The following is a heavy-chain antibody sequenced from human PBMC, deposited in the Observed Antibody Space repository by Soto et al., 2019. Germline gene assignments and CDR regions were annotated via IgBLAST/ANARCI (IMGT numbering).Heavy chain of an antibody. Sequence: QVQLQESGPGLVKPSETLSLTCTVSGGSVSSGSYYWSWIRQPPGKGLEWIGYIYYSGSTNYNPSLGSRVTMSVDPAERQVSLKLRAVTAADTAVYYWASVTRTCVSTSCYRYYYGMDVWGRGTTVTVSS. CDR1: GGSVSSGSYY. J-gene: IGHJ6*02. V-gene: IGHV4-61*01. D-gene: IGHD2-2*02. CDR2: IYYSGST. CDR3: ASVTRTCVSTSCYRYYYGMDV.